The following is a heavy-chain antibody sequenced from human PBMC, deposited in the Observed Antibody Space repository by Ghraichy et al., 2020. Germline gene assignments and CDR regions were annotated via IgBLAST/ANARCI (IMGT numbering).Heavy chain of an antibody. D-gene: IGHD5-18*01. J-gene: IGHJ4*02. CDR1: GFSLSTSGVG. CDR3: AHRKGYSYDIDY. Sequence: SGPTLVKPTQTLTLTCTFSGFSLSTSGVGMGWIRQPPGKALEWLAIIYWDDDKRYSPYLKSRLTITKDTSKNQVVLTMTNMEPVDTGTYYCAHRKGYSYDIDYWGQGTLVTVSS. V-gene: IGHV2-5*02. CDR2: IYWDDDK.